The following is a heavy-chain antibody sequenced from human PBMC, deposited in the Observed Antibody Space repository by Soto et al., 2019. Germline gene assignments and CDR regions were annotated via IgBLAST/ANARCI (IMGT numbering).Heavy chain of an antibody. V-gene: IGHV3-23*01. CDR1: GFTCSNHA. Sequence: PGGSLRLSCAASGFTCSNHAMSWVRQAQGKGLEWVSAISGSGGSTYYADSVKGRFTISRDNSKNTLYLQMNSLRAEDTAVYYCAKDPRYCSGGSCYLFGRGYYYYYMDVWGKGTTVTLSS. D-gene: IGHD2-15*01. CDR3: AKDPRYCSGGSCYLFGRGYYYYYMDV. J-gene: IGHJ6*03. CDR2: ISGSGGST.